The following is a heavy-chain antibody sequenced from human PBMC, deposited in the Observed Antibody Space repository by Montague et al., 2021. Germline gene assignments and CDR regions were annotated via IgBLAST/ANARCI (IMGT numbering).Heavy chain of an antibody. V-gene: IGHV3-72*01. CDR2: TLKKEHNYRT. CDR1: GFSFSDYI. J-gene: IGHJ4*02. CDR3: ATDISGPYASK. D-gene: IGHD1-26*01. Sequence: SLRLSCAASGFSFSDYIMDWVRQAPGQGLEWVGRTLKKEHNYRTVYAAPVTGRFTISRDDSKNSLYLQMNSLKIEDTALYYCATDISGPYASKGAQGTLVTVSS.